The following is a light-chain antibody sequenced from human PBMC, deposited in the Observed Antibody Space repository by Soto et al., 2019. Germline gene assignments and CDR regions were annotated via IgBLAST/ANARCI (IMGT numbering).Light chain of an antibody. V-gene: IGLV2-11*01. CDR3: CSHAGSYTYV. CDR2: DVT. Sequence: QSVLTQPRSVSGSPGQSVTISCTGTSSDVGGYNYVSWYQQHPGKAPNVMIYDVTKRPSGVPDRFSGSKSGNTASLTISGFQAEDEADYYCCSHAGSYTYVFGTGTKLTVL. J-gene: IGLJ1*01. CDR1: SSDVGGYNY.